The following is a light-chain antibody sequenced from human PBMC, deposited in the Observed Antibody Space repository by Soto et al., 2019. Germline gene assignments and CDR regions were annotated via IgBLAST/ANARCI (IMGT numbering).Light chain of an antibody. CDR2: AAS. CDR1: QSASSWN. J-gene: IGKJ2*01. V-gene: IGKV3-20*01. CDR3: LRYGDSPPAYT. Sequence: EIVLTQSPGTLSLSPGERATLSCRASQSASSWNLAWYRQKPGQAPSLLIYAASNSATGIPDRFSRSESGRDFSLTISTLESEAFAVYYCLRYGDSPPAYTFGQGTKLEIK.